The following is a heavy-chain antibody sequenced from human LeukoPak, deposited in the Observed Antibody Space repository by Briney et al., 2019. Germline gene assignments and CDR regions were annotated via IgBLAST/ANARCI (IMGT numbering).Heavy chain of an antibody. CDR1: GGSFSGYY. CDR2: INHSGST. D-gene: IGHD3-3*01. J-gene: IGHJ5*02. V-gene: IGHV4-34*01. Sequence: SETLSLTCAVYGGSFSGYYWSWIRQPPGKGLGWIGEINHSGSTNYNPSLKSRVTISVETSKNQFSLKLSSVTAADTAVYYCARASYDFWSGYYTQGFDPWGQGTLVTVSS. CDR3: ARASYDFWSGYYTQGFDP.